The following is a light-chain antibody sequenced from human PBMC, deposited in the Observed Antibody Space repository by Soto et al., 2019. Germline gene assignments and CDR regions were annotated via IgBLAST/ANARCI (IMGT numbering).Light chain of an antibody. J-gene: IGKJ1*01. Sequence: DLVMTQSPDSLAVSLGERATIHCKSSQSVLYSAKNKNFLTWYQQKPGQPPKLLIYWASTRESGVPDRFSGSGSGTEFILTISSLQSEDFAVYYCQQYDIWPPTFGQGTKVDIK. CDR1: QSVLYSAKNKNF. CDR3: QQYDIWPPT. V-gene: IGKV4-1*01. CDR2: WAS.